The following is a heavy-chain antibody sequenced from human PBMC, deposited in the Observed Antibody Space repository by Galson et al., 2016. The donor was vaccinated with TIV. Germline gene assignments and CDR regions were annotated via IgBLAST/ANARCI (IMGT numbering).Heavy chain of an antibody. J-gene: IGHJ4*02. CDR3: ARAPDYGGKFGGTGETHSYYFHY. Sequence: SLRLSCAASGFTFSSFGMHWVRQAPGKGLEWVALIWYDGTNTYYADSVKGRFTISRDNSKNTLFVQMNSLRAEDTAVYYCARAPDYGGKFGGTGETHSYYFHYWGQGTLVTVSS. CDR2: IWYDGTNT. V-gene: IGHV3-33*01. CDR1: GFTFSSFG. D-gene: IGHD4-23*01.